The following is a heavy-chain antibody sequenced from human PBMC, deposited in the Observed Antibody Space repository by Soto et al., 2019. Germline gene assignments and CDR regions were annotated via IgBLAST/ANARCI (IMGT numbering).Heavy chain of an antibody. D-gene: IGHD3-22*01. V-gene: IGHV3-23*01. CDR1: GFTFDNCA. Sequence: PGGSLRLSCVASGFTFDNCAMAWVRQAPGKGLEWVSGVSGTAGGTYYADSVKGLFTISRDNSKNTLYLQMNSLRPEDSAVYYCAKEIVKYYYSSAGTYFDAWGRGTLVTVSS. CDR3: AKEIVKYYYSSAGTYFDA. CDR2: VSGTAGGT. J-gene: IGHJ4*02.